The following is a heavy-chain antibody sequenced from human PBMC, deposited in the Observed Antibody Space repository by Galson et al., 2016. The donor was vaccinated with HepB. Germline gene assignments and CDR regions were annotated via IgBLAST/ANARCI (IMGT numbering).Heavy chain of an antibody. CDR1: GFTFSRNW. CDR2: INDDGTST. CDR3: AKGGRYCGGDCYSH. J-gene: IGHJ4*02. V-gene: IGHV3-74*01. D-gene: IGHD2-21*02. Sequence: SLRLSCAASGFTFSRNWMHWVRQAPGKGLVWVSRINDDGTSTSYADSVKGRFTISRDNSKNTLFLQMNSLRVEDTAVYYCAKGGRYCGGDCYSHWGQGTLVTVPS.